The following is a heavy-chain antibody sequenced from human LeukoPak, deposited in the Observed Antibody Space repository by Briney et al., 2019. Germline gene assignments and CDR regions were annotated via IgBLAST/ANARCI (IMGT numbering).Heavy chain of an antibody. D-gene: IGHD6-19*01. V-gene: IGHV3-15*01. Sequence: GGSLRLSCVASGFTFSNAWMSWVRQAPGKGLDWVGRIKSKTDGGTTDYAAPVKGRFTISRDDSKNTLYLQMNSLKTEDTAVFYCTTQYSSGWYVAFDIWGQGTMVTVSS. J-gene: IGHJ3*02. CDR2: IKSKTDGGTT. CDR3: TTQYSSGWYVAFDI. CDR1: GFTFSNAW.